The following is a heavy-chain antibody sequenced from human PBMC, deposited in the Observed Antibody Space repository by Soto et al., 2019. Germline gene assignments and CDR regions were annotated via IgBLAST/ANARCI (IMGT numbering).Heavy chain of an antibody. CDR2: IYWDDDQ. Sequence: QITLKESGPTLVKPTQTLTLTCTFSGFSLNTNGVSVGWVRQPPGRALEWLALIYWDDDQHYSPSLKSRLTINKDTSKNQVVLTMTNMDPVDTATYYCAHRTGYGALFDYWGQGTLVTVSS. J-gene: IGHJ4*02. CDR3: AHRTGYGALFDY. V-gene: IGHV2-5*02. CDR1: GFSLNTNGVS. D-gene: IGHD4-17*01.